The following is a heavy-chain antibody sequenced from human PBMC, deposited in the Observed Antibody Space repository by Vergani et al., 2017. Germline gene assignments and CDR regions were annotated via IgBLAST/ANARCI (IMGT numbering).Heavy chain of an antibody. V-gene: IGHV3-74*01. D-gene: IGHD5-12*01. J-gene: IGHJ5*01. CDR1: GFSFSGCW. Sequence: EVQLVESGGGLIHPGGSLRLSCEGSGFSFSGCWMHWVRQSPEKGLVWVSRIKSDGSITNYADSVKGRFTISRDIAKNTLYLEMNSLRGDDTAIYYCVRARCSGPCFMSNWFDSWGQGTLVTVSS. CDR3: VRARCSGPCFMSNWFDS. CDR2: IKSDGSIT.